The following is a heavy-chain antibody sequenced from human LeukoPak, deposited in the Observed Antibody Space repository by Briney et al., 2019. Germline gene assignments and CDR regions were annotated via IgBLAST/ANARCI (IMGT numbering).Heavy chain of an antibody. CDR3: ARGYSGYDLDY. CDR1: GGSISSYY. V-gene: IGHV4-59*01. CDR2: IYYSGGT. D-gene: IGHD5-12*01. Sequence: SETLSLTCTVSGGSISSYYWSWIRQPPGKGLEWIGYIYYSGGTNYNPSLKSRVTISVDTSKNQFSLKLSSVPAADTAVYYCARGYSGYDLDYWGQGTLVTVSS. J-gene: IGHJ4*02.